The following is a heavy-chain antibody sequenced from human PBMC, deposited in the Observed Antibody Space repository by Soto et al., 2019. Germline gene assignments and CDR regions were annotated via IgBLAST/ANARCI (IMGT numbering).Heavy chain of an antibody. J-gene: IGHJ5*02. V-gene: IGHV4-59*12. CDR3: ARAPGGTTGTTARVWFDP. CDR1: GGSISGYN. CDR2: IYYSGST. Sequence: TSATMSLTWTFSGGSISGYNGSWLREPPEKGLGMSGYIYYSGSTNYTPSLKGRVTISVDTSKNQFSLELRSVTAADTAVYYCARAPGGTTGTTARVWFDPWGQGTLVTVSS. D-gene: IGHD1-1*01.